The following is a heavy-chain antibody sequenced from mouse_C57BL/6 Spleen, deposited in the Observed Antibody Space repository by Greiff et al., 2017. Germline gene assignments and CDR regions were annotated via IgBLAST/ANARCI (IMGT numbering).Heavy chain of an antibody. Sequence: QVQLKESGPELVKPGASVKISCKASGYAFSSSWMNWVKQRPGKGLEWIGRIYPGDGDTNYNGKFKGKATLTADKSSSTAYMQLSSLTSEDSAVYFCARRGDGSSYGYFDVWGTGTTVTVSS. V-gene: IGHV1-82*01. CDR2: IYPGDGDT. CDR3: ARRGDGSSYGYFDV. D-gene: IGHD1-1*01. CDR1: GYAFSSSW. J-gene: IGHJ1*03.